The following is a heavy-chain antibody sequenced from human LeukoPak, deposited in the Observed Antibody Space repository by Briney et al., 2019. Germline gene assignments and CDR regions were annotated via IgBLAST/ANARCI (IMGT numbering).Heavy chain of an antibody. CDR3: ARYSSSWYSGWFDP. V-gene: IGHV1-18*01. J-gene: IGHJ5*02. CDR1: GYTFTSYG. D-gene: IGHD6-13*01. Sequence: EASVKVSCKASGYTFTSYGISWVRQAPGQGLEWMGWISAYNGNTNYAQKLQGRVTMTTDTSTSTAYMELRSLRSDDTAVYYCARYSSSWYSGWFDPWGRGTLVTVSS. CDR2: ISAYNGNT.